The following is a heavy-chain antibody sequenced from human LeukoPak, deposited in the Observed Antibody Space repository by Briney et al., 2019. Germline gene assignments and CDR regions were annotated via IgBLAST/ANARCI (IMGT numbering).Heavy chain of an antibody. J-gene: IGHJ5*02. D-gene: IGHD3-3*01. Sequence: PSETLSLTCTVSGGSISSYYWSWIRQPAGKGLEWIGRIYTSGSTNYNPSLKSQVTMSVDTSKNQFSLKLSSVTAADTAVYYCARGVTYYDFWSGYYRINWFDPWGQGTLVTVSS. CDR3: ARGVTYYDFWSGYYRINWFDP. V-gene: IGHV4-4*07. CDR2: IYTSGST. CDR1: GGSISSYY.